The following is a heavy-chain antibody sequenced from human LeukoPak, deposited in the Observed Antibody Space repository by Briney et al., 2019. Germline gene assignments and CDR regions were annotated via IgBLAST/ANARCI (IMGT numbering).Heavy chain of an antibody. CDR3: ARLLNEAVAGNGDAFDI. CDR2: IYPGDSDT. CDR1: GYNFTSYW. V-gene: IGHV5-51*01. D-gene: IGHD6-19*01. J-gene: IGHJ3*02. Sequence: PGESPKVSCKGSGYNFTSYWIRLVRQIPGKSLEWVGIIYPGDSDTRYSPSFQGQVTISADKSISTAYLQWSSLKASDTAMYYCARLLNEAVAGNGDAFDIWGQGTMVTVSS.